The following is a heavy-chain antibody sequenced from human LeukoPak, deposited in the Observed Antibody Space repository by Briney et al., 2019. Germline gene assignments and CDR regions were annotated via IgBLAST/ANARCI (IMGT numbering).Heavy chain of an antibody. J-gene: IGHJ5*02. Sequence: GGSLRLSCAASGFTFSSYAMSWVRQAPGKGLEWVSAISGSGGSTYYADSVKGRFTISRDNSKNTLYLQMNSLRAEDTAVYYCAKDRLVISGYSSSPSRGNWFDPWGQGTLGTVSS. CDR1: GFTFSSYA. CDR3: AKDRLVISGYSSSPSRGNWFDP. CDR2: ISGSGGST. V-gene: IGHV3-23*01. D-gene: IGHD6-6*01.